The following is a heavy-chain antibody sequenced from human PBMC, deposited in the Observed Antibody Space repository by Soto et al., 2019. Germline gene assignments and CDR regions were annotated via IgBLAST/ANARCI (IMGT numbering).Heavy chain of an antibody. CDR2: IIPIFGTA. CDR3: ARLDGLGYCSGGSCSAFDI. Sequence: QVQLVQSGAEVKKPGSSVKVSCKASGGTFSSYAISWVRQAPGQGLEWMGGIIPIFGTANYAQKFQGRVTITADESTSTAYMELSSLRSEDTAVYYCARLDGLGYCSGGSCSAFDIWGQGTMVTVSS. CDR1: GGTFSSYA. J-gene: IGHJ3*02. D-gene: IGHD2-15*01. V-gene: IGHV1-69*12.